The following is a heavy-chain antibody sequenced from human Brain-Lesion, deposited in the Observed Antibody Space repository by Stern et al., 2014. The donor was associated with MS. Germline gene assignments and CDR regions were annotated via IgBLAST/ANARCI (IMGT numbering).Heavy chain of an antibody. D-gene: IGHD3-3*01. CDR2: LKPNTGGT. CDR3: ARDQRGITIFGVVTDYYYLGMDV. Sequence: QVQLVQSGAEVKKPGASVKVSCKTSGYIFTGYYIHWVRQAPGPGLEWMAWLKPNTGGTKYAQKFQGRVTMSRDTSISTAYVELSSLTSDDTAVYYCARDQRGITIFGVVTDYYYLGMDVWGQGTTVTVSS. J-gene: IGHJ6*02. CDR1: GYIFTGYY. V-gene: IGHV1-2*02.